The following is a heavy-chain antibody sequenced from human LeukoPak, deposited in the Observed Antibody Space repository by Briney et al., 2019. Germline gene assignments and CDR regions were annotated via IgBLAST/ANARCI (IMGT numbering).Heavy chain of an antibody. J-gene: IGHJ1*01. D-gene: IGHD1-26*01. CDR2: ISAYNGNT. CDR1: GYTFTSYG. V-gene: IGHV1-18*01. CDR3: ARDVGLDGSYYEYFQH. Sequence: ASVKVSCKASGYTFTSYGISWVRQAPGQGLEWMGLISAYNGNTNYAQKLQGRVTMTTDTSTSTAYMELRSLRSDDTAVYYCARDVGLDGSYYEYFQHWGQGTLVTASS.